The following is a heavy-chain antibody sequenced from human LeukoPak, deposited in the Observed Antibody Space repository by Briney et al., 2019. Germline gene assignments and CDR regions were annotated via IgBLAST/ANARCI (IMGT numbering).Heavy chain of an antibody. CDR2: IGSSDSTT. Sequence: GGSLRLSCAASGFTFSSYSMNWVRQAPGKGLEWLSYIGSSDSTTHYADSVKGRFTISRDNAKNSLYLQMNSLRAEDTAVYYCARDLLGYNYYYMDVWGKGTTVTVSS. CDR3: ARDLLGYNYYYMDV. V-gene: IGHV3-48*04. D-gene: IGHD3-16*02. CDR1: GFTFSSYS. J-gene: IGHJ6*03.